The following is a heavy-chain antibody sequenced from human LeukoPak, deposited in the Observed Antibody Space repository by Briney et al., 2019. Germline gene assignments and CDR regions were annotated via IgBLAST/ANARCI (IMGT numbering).Heavy chain of an antibody. J-gene: IGHJ6*02. CDR3: ARGSRSYGYMYYYGMDV. V-gene: IGHV4-30-2*01. Sequence: PSQTLSLTCAVSGGSISSGGYSWSWIRRPPGKGLEWIGYIYHSGSTYYNPSLKSRVTISVDRSKNQFSLKLSSVTAADTAVYYCARGSRSYGYMYYYGMDVWGQGTTVTVSS. CDR1: GGSISSGGYS. CDR2: IYHSGST. D-gene: IGHD5-18*01.